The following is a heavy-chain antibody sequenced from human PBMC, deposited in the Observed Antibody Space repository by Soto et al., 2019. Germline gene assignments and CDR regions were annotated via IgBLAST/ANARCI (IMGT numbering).Heavy chain of an antibody. CDR1: GFTFSSYA. J-gene: IGHJ6*02. D-gene: IGHD2-21*01. CDR3: ARDRLGGGSIAIYYGMDV. V-gene: IGHV3-30-3*01. Sequence: QVQLVESGGRVVQPGRSLRLSCAASGFTFSSYAMHWVRQAPGKGLEWVAVISYDGSNKYYADSVKGRFTISRDNSKNTLYLQMNRLRAEDTAVYYCARDRLGGGSIAIYYGMDVWGQGTTVTVS. CDR2: ISYDGSNK.